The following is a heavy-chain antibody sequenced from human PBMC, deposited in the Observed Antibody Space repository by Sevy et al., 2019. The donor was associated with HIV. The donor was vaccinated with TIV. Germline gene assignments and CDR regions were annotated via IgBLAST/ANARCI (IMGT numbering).Heavy chain of an antibody. V-gene: IGHV3-33*08. CDR3: ARESGSGCYVDS. CDR1: GFTFSNYG. CDR2: IFSDGNYQ. J-gene: IGHJ4*02. D-gene: IGHD2-15*01. Sequence: GGSLRLSCSTFGFTFSNYGMHWVRQAPGRGLEWVAAIFSDGNYQYYADSVKGRVTISRDNSKNTLYLQMSSLRADDTAMYYCARESGSGCYVDSWGRGTLVTVSS.